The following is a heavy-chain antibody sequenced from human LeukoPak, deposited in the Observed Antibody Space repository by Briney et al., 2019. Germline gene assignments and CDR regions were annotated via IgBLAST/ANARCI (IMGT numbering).Heavy chain of an antibody. Sequence: PSETLSLTCTVSGGSISSSSYYWGWIRQPPGKGLEGIGSIYYSGSTYYNPSLKSRVTISVDTSKNQFSLKLSSVTAADTAVYYCASPDRLPSPYYYYDSSGYYRAAFDIWGQGTMVTVSS. V-gene: IGHV4-39*01. CDR3: ASPDRLPSPYYYYDSSGYYRAAFDI. J-gene: IGHJ3*02. CDR2: IYYSGST. D-gene: IGHD3-22*01. CDR1: GGSISSSSYY.